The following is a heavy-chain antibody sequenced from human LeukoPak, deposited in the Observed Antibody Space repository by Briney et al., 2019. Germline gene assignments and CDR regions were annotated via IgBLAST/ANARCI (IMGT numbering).Heavy chain of an antibody. V-gene: IGHV4-31*03. Sequence: PSQTLSLTCTVSGGSISSGGYYWSWIRQHPGKGLEWIGYIYYSGSTYYNPSLKSRVTISVDTSKNQFSLKLSSVTAADTAVYYCARDAPGGLERRLDYWGQGTLVTVSS. CDR2: IYYSGST. J-gene: IGHJ4*02. CDR1: GGSISSGGYY. D-gene: IGHD1-1*01. CDR3: ARDAPGGLERRLDY.